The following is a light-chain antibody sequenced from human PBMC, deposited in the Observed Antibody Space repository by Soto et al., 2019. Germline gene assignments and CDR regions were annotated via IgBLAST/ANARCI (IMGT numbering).Light chain of an antibody. CDR1: QSVSSSY. Sequence: DIAMTQAPGTLSLSPXARATLSCRASQSVSSSYLAWYQQKPGQAPRLLIYGASSRATGIPDRFSGSGSGTEFTLTISSLQPDDFATYYCQQYNSYWTFGQGTKVDIK. CDR3: QQYNSYWT. CDR2: GAS. V-gene: IGKV3-20*01. J-gene: IGKJ1*01.